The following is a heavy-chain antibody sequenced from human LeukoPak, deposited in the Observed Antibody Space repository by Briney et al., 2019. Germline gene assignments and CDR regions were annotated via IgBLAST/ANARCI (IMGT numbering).Heavy chain of an antibody. J-gene: IGHJ6*02. CDR2: IYYSGST. Sequence: SETLSLTCTVSGGSISSSSYYWGWIRQPPGKGLEWIGNIYYSGSTYYNPSLKSRVTISVDTSKNQFSLKLSSVTAADTAVYYCARHEGSSGWYAYYYGMDVWGQGTTVTVSS. CDR1: GGSISSSSYY. V-gene: IGHV4-39*01. CDR3: ARHEGSSGWYAYYYGMDV. D-gene: IGHD6-19*01.